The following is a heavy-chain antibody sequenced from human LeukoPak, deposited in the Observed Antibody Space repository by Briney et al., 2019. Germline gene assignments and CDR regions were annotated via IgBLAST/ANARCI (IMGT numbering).Heavy chain of an antibody. V-gene: IGHV3-21*01. J-gene: IGHJ6*03. D-gene: IGHD1-26*01. CDR3: ARDPYSGGYGDYYYYYMDL. CDR2: ITSSSSYI. CDR1: GFTFSTYN. Sequence: PGGSLRLSCAASGFTFSTYNMNWVRQAPGKGLEWVSSITSSSSYIYYADSVKGRFTISRDNAKNSLYLQMNSLRAEDTAVYYCARDPYSGGYGDYYYYYMDLWGQGTTVTISS.